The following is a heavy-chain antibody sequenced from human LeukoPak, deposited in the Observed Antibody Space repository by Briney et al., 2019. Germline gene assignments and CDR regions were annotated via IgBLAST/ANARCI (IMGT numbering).Heavy chain of an antibody. D-gene: IGHD5-18*01. CDR1: GLTFSSHE. V-gene: IGHV3-48*03. Sequence: SGGSLRLSCVVSGLTFSSHEMSWVRQAPGKGLEWVSYVSSSGNIIYYADSVKGRFTISRDNAKNSLYLQVNSLRAEDTAVYYCASAPIDAAMDYWGQGTLVTVSS. CDR2: VSSSGNII. CDR3: ASAPIDAAMDY. J-gene: IGHJ4*02.